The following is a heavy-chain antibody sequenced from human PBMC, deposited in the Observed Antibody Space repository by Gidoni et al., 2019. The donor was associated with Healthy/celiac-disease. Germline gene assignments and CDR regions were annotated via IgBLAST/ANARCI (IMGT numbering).Heavy chain of an antibody. CDR1: GGSFSGYY. CDR3: ARVYSGSYYSGFDY. J-gene: IGHJ4*02. V-gene: IGHV4-34*01. CDR2: INHSGST. Sequence: QVQLQQWGAGLLKPSETLSLTCAVSGGSFSGYYWSWIRQPPGKGLEWIGEINHSGSTNYNPSLKSRVTISVDTSKNQFSLKLSSVTAADTAVYYCARVYSGSYYSGFDYWGQGTLVTVSS. D-gene: IGHD1-26*01.